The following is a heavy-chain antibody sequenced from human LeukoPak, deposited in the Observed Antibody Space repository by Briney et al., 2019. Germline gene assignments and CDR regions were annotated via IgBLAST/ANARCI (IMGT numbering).Heavy chain of an antibody. Sequence: SETLSLTCTVSGGSISSYYWSWIRQPPGKGLEWIGYIYYSGSTNYNPSLKSRVTISVDTSKNQVSLKLRSLTAADTAMFYCARTTEGYAGGPGYSYYYYMDVWGKGTTVTISS. V-gene: IGHV4-59*01. D-gene: IGHD5-12*01. CDR2: IYYSGST. CDR3: ARTTEGYAGGPGYSYYYYMDV. J-gene: IGHJ6*03. CDR1: GGSISSYY.